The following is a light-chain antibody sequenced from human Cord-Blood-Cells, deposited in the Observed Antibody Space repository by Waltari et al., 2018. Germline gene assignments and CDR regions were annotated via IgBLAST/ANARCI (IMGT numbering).Light chain of an antibody. Sequence: SYVLTQPPSVSVAPGKTARITCGGNNIGRKSVHWYQQKPGQAPVLVIYYDSDRPSGIPWRFSGSNSGNTASLTISRVEAGDEADYYCQVWDSSSDHVVFGGGTKLTVL. CDR3: QVWDSSSDHVV. CDR2: YDS. V-gene: IGLV3-21*04. J-gene: IGLJ2*01. CDR1: NIGRKS.